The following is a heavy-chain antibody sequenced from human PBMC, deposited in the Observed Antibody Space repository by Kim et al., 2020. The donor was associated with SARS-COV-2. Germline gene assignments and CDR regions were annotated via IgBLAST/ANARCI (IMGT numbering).Heavy chain of an antibody. CDR1: GFTFSSYE. CDR3: ARAAPRITMIVVPSNMDV. D-gene: IGHD3-22*01. CDR2: ISSSGSTI. Sequence: GGSLRLSCAASGFTFSSYEMNWVRQAPGKGLEWVSYISSSGSTIYYADSVKGRFTISRDNAKNSLYLQMNSLRAEDTAVYYCARAAPRITMIVVPSNMDVWGKGTTVTVSS. J-gene: IGHJ6*03. V-gene: IGHV3-48*03.